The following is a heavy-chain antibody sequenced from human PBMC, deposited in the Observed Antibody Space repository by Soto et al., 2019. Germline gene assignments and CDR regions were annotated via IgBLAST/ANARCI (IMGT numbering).Heavy chain of an antibody. V-gene: IGHV4-30-4*08. CDR2: IYFRGST. CDR1: GGSISTDDYY. J-gene: IGHJ4*02. CDR3: VAQDSSAYFFEH. Sequence: SETLSLTCTVSGGSISTDDYYWTWIRQPPGKGLEWIGYIYFRGSTYYNPSLESRVAISVDTSREQFSLRVNSVTAADTAVYYCVAQDSSAYFFEHWGQGTLVTVSS. D-gene: IGHD6-6*01.